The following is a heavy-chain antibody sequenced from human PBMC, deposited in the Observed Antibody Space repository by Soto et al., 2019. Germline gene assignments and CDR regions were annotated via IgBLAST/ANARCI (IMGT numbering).Heavy chain of an antibody. CDR3: ARGSGIFGVVIIHY. J-gene: IGHJ4*02. D-gene: IGHD3-3*01. CDR1: GFTFSSYA. Sequence: PGGSLRLSCAASGFTFSSYAMHWVRQAPGKGLEWVAVISYDGSNKYYADSVKGRFTISRDNSKNTLYLQMNSLRAEDTAVYYCARGSGIFGVVIIHYWGQGTLVTVSS. CDR2: ISYDGSNK. V-gene: IGHV3-30-3*01.